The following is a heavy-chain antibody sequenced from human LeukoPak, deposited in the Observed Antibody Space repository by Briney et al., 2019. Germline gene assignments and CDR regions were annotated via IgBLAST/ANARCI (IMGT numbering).Heavy chain of an antibody. D-gene: IGHD5-12*01. CDR1: GGSISSGSYY. CDR3: ATSGYDPHYYYYYMDV. CDR2: IYTSGST. V-gene: IGHV4-61*02. J-gene: IGHJ6*03. Sequence: PSQTLSLTCTVSGGSISSGSYYWSWIRQPAGKGLEWIGRIYTSGSTNYNPSLKSRVTISVDTSENQFSLKLSSVTAADTAVYYCATSGYDPHYYYYYMDVWGKGTTVTVSS.